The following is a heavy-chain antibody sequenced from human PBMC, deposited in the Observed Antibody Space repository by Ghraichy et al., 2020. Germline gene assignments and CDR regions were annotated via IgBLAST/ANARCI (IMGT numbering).Heavy chain of an antibody. V-gene: IGHV3-30*04. Sequence: GGSLRLSCAASGFTFSRYAMHWVRQAPGKGLEWVAVISYDGSNKYYADSVKGRFTISRDNSKNTLYLQMNSLRAEDTAVYYCARASWGPSGSYYIRSAFDIWGQGTMVTVSS. CDR3: ARASWGPSGSYYIRSAFDI. J-gene: IGHJ3*02. D-gene: IGHD1-26*01. CDR1: GFTFSRYA. CDR2: ISYDGSNK.